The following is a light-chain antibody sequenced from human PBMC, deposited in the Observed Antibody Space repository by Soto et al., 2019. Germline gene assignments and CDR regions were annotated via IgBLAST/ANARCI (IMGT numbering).Light chain of an antibody. CDR1: QSLLRSNGYLY. CDR2: LGS. Sequence: DIVMTQSPLSLSVTPGESASIFCRSSQSLLRSNGYLYLDWYVQKPGQSPQLLIYLGSNRASGVPDRFSGSGSGTEFTMESSRVEADDVGIYYCMKALEIPLTFGEGTKV. CDR3: MKALEIPLT. J-gene: IGKJ4*01. V-gene: IGKV2-28*01.